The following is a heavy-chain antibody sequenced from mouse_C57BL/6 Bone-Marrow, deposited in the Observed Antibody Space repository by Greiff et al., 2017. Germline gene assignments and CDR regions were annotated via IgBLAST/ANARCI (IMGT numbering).Heavy chain of an antibody. Sequence: QVQLKQPGAELVRPGTSVKLSCKASGYTFTSYWMHWVQQRPGQGLEWIGVIDPSDSYTNYNQKFKGKATLTVDTSSSTAYMQLSSLTSEDSAVYYCVIRGYGYDGYVYWGQATSL. CDR1: GYTFTSYW. CDR2: IDPSDSYT. J-gene: IGHJ2*02. D-gene: IGHD2-2*01. CDR3: VIRGYGYDGYVY. V-gene: IGHV1-59*01.